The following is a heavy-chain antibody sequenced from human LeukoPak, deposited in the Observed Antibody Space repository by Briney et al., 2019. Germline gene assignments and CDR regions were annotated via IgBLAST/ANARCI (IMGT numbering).Heavy chain of an antibody. CDR2: ISPSSDFI. CDR3: ARQVPGCSGGSCYSKDGVNWFDP. J-gene: IGHJ5*02. D-gene: IGHD2-15*01. CDR1: GFTFSSYN. V-gene: IGHV3-21*04. Sequence: GGSLRLSCAASGFTFSSYNMNWVRQAPGKGLEWVSSISPSSDFIYYADSVRGRFTISRDNANKSVLLEMSSLKASDTAMYYCARQVPGCSGGSCYSKDGVNWFDPWGQGTLVTVSS.